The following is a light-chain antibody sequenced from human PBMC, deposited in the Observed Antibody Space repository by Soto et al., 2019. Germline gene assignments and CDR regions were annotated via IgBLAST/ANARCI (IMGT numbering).Light chain of an antibody. CDR1: QSLLHTNECNF. J-gene: IGKJ1*01. V-gene: IGKV2-28*01. CDR2: LGS. Sequence: DIVMTHSPLSLRLTPGEAASISYMSSQSLLHTNECNFLYPYLQKPGQSPQILINLGSNRCAGGPDRLSGSGSGTDFTLKISRVEAEDVGVYYCMQALQSPRTFGQGTKVDIK. CDR3: MQALQSPRT.